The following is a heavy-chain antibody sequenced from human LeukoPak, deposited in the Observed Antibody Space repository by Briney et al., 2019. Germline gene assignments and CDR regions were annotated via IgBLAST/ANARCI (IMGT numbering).Heavy chain of an antibody. V-gene: IGHV3-30*03. CDR3: ARDPTYYDSSGYYYYYYGMDV. Sequence: GGSLRLSCAASGFTFSSYGMHWVRQAPGKGLEWAAVISYDGSNKYYADSVKGRFTISRDNSKNTLYLQMNSLRAEDTAVYYCARDPTYYDSSGYYYYYYGMDVWGQGTTVTVSS. J-gene: IGHJ6*02. D-gene: IGHD3-22*01. CDR2: ISYDGSNK. CDR1: GFTFSSYG.